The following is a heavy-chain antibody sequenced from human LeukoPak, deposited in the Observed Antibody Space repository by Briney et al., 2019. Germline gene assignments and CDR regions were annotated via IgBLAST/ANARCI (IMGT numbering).Heavy chain of an antibody. CDR2: IYSGGST. V-gene: IGHV3-53*01. CDR1: GFTVSSNY. Sequence: GGSLRLSCAASGFTVSSNYMSWVRQAPGKGLEWVSVIYSGGSTYYADSVKGRFTISRDNAKNSLYLQMNSLRAEDTALYYCAKDRSCTGSSCNVGSWGQGTMVTVSS. J-gene: IGHJ3*01. D-gene: IGHD2-2*01. CDR3: AKDRSCTGSSCNVGS.